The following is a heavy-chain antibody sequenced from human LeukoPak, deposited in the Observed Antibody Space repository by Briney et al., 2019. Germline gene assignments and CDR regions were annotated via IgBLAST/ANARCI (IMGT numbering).Heavy chain of an antibody. J-gene: IGHJ3*02. Sequence: PSETLSLTCTVSGGSISSYYWSWIRQPAGKGLEWIGRIYTSGSTNYNPSLKSRVTMSVGTSKNQFSLKLSSVTAADTAVYYCARGSSYDILTGYYLPDAFDIWGQGTMVTVSS. CDR1: GGSISSYY. D-gene: IGHD3-9*01. CDR3: ARGSSYDILTGYYLPDAFDI. V-gene: IGHV4-4*07. CDR2: IYTSGST.